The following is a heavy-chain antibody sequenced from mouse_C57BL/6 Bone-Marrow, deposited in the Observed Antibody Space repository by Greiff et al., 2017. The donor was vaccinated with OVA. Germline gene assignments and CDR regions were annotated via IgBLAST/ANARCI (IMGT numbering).Heavy chain of an antibody. V-gene: IGHV1-69*01. Sequence: QVQLQQPGAELVMPGASVKLSCKASGYTFTSYWMPWVKQRPGQGLEWIGEIDPSDSYTNYNQKFKGKSTLTVDKSSSTAYMQLSSLTSEDSAVYDGERGHSSNYVDYAMDYWGQGTAVTVSS. CDR3: ERGHSSNYVDYAMDY. CDR1: GYTFTSYW. CDR2: IDPSDSYT. J-gene: IGHJ4*01. D-gene: IGHD2-5*01.